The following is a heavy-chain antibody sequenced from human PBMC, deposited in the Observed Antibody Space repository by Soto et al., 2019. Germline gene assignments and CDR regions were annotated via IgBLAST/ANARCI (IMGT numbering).Heavy chain of an antibody. CDR2: INEDGSEK. V-gene: IGHV3-7*05. D-gene: IGHD3-3*01. J-gene: IGHJ4*03. Sequence: GGSLRLSCAASGFTSSCCWMSWVRQVPGKGLEWVATINEDGSEKYYVDSVRGRFTISRDNAKNSLYLETNSLRAEDTAFYYCATGPIWGQGTQVTVSS. CDR3: ATGPI. CDR1: GFTSSCCW.